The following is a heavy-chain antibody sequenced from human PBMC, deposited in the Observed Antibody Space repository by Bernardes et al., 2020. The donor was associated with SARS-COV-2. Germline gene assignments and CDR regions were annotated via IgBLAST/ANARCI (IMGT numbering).Heavy chain of an antibody. CDR1: GFDFSDYW. CDR3: ARSAGMDV. J-gene: IGHJ6*02. CDR2: IKRDGSET. V-gene: IGHV3-7*03. Sequence: SLRLSCAASGFDFSDYWMTWVRQAPGKGLEWVANIKRDGSETYYVDSVKGRFTISRDNAKNLVFLQMNSLRAEDTAVFYCARSAGMDVWGQGTMVTVSS.